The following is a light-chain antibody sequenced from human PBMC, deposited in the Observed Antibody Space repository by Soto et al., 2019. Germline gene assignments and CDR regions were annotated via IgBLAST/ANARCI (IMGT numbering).Light chain of an antibody. J-gene: IGLJ1*01. CDR2: DVS. V-gene: IGLV2-11*01. CDR1: SSDVGGYNY. CDR3: CSYAGSFYV. Sequence: QSALTQPRSVSGSPGQSVTISCTGTSSDVGGYNYVSWYQQHPGKAPKLMIYDVSDRPSGVPDRFSGSKSGNTASLTISGLQAEDESDCYCCSYAGSFYVFGTGTKLTVL.